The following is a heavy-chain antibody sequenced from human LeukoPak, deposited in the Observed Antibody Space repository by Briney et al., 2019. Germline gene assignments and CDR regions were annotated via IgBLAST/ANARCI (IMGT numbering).Heavy chain of an antibody. D-gene: IGHD6-13*01. CDR3: ARYDIAAAGTYYFDY. V-gene: IGHV4-61*05. J-gene: IGHJ4*02. Sequence: SETLSLTCTVSSGSISSSFYYWGWIRQPPGKGLEWIGYIYYSGSTNYNPSLKSRVTISVDTSKNQFSLKLSSVTAADTAVYYCARYDIAAAGTYYFDYWGQGTLVTVSS. CDR2: IYYSGST. CDR1: SGSISSSFYY.